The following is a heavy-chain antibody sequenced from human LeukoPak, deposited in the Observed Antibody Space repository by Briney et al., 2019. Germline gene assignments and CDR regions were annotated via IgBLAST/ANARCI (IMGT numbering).Heavy chain of an antibody. V-gene: IGHV3-21*01. CDR3: ARDRPTGRSRGVVVQ. CDR1: GFTFDTYA. J-gene: IGHJ4*02. Sequence: GRSLRLACAASGFTFDTYAMTWVRHAPGKGLEWVSSISSGGTYIYYAESVRGRSTISRHNTKTFLYLQLSTLRVEDTAVYYCARDRPTGRSRGVVVQWGQGTLVTVSS. D-gene: IGHD2-15*01. CDR2: ISSGGTYI.